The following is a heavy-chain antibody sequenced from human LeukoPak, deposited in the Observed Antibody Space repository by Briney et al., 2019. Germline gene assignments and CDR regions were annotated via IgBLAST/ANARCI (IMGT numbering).Heavy chain of an antibody. D-gene: IGHD5-18*01. J-gene: IGHJ5*02. V-gene: IGHV1-46*01. CDR2: INPSGGST. CDR3: ARDVDTAMATNNWFDP. CDR1: GYTFTGYY. Sequence: ASVKVSCKASGYTFTGYYMHWVRQAPGQGLEWMGIINPSGGSTSYAQKFQGRVTMTRDTSTSTVYMELSSLRSEDTAVYYCARDVDTAMATNNWFDPWGQGTLVTVSS.